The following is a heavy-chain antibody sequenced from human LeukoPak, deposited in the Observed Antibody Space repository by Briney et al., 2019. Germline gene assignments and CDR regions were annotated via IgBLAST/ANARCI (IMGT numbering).Heavy chain of an antibody. CDR1: GYTFTSYA. J-gene: IGHJ3*02. V-gene: IGHV7-4-1*02. CDR3: ARGRSRICSGGSCYGRSAFDI. CDR2: ISTNTGNP. D-gene: IGHD2-15*01. Sequence: ASVKVSCKASGYTFTSYAMNWVRQAPGQGLEWMGWISTNTGNPTYAQGFTGRFVFSLDTSVSTAYLQISSLKAEDTAVYYCARGRSRICSGGSCYGRSAFDIWGQGTMVTVSS.